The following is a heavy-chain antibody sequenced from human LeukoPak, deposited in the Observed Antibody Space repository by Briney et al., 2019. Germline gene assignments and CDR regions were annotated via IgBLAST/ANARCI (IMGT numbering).Heavy chain of an antibody. Sequence: SETLSLTCTVSGYSISSGYYWGWIRQPPGKGLEWIGSIYYSGSTYYNPSLKSRVTISVDTSKNQFSLKLSSVTAADTAVYYCARVNGFVVVPAAMVNWFDPWGQGTLVTVSS. J-gene: IGHJ5*02. CDR1: GYSISSGYY. CDR2: IYYSGST. D-gene: IGHD2-2*01. CDR3: ARVNGFVVVPAAMVNWFDP. V-gene: IGHV4-38-2*02.